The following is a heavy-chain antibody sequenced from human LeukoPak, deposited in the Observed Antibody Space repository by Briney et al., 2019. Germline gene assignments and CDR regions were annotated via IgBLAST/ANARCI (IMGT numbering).Heavy chain of an antibody. V-gene: IGHV3-23*01. CDR1: GFTLSSFA. Sequence: GGSLRLSCVDSGFTLSSFAMSWVRQAPGKGLEWVSTISSSGSTTYYVDSVKGRFTISRDNSRSTLYLQMNSLRGEDTAVYYCARESPAFDYWGQGTLVTVS. J-gene: IGHJ4*02. CDR3: ARESPAFDY. CDR2: ISSSGSTT.